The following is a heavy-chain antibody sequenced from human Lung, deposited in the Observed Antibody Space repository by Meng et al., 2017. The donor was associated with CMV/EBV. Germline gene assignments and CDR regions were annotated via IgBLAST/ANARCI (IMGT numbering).Heavy chain of an antibody. Sequence: GGSXRLSCAASGLNFSDYSMNWVRQAPGKGMEWVSSITYSSSYKKYADSVKGRFTISRDNAKTSLFLQMSSLRAEDTAVYYCARRWGASVGVYYYYGMDVWXQGTXVTVSS. CDR3: ARRWGASVGVYYYYGMDV. CDR2: ITYSSSYK. V-gene: IGHV3-21*06. CDR1: GLNFSDYS. D-gene: IGHD2-8*01. J-gene: IGHJ6*02.